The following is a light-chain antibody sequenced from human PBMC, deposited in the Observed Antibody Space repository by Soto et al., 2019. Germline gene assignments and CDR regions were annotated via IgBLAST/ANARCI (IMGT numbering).Light chain of an antibody. CDR2: HAS. CDR1: QSVGNNF. CDR3: HQYASAPLT. Sequence: EIVLTQSPGTLSLSPGERAALSCRASQSVGNNFLGWYQQKPGQSPRLLIYHASNRATGIPDRFSGTASGTEFTLTISRLEPEDFGVYYCHQYASAPLTFGGGTKVEIK. J-gene: IGKJ4*01. V-gene: IGKV3-20*01.